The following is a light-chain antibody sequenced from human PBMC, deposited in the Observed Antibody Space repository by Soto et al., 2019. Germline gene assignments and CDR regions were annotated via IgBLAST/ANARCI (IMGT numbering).Light chain of an antibody. J-gene: IGLJ2*01. CDR1: SSDVGSYNL. CDR3: CSYAGSSTFVV. CDR2: EVS. Sequence: QSVLTQPAYVSGSPGQSITISCTGTSSDVGSYNLVSWYQQHPGKAPKLMIYEVSKRPSGVSNRFSGSKSGNTASLTISGLQAEDEADYYCCSYAGSSTFVVFGGGTQRT. V-gene: IGLV2-23*02.